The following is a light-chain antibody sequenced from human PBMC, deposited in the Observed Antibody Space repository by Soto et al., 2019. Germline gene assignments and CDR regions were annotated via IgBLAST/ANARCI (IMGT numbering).Light chain of an antibody. CDR2: DVS. J-gene: IGLJ1*01. CDR3: SQYKSSSTILYV. V-gene: IGLV2-14*01. Sequence: QSALTQPASVSGSPGQSITISCTGTSSNIGGYNYVSWYQQHPGKAPKLMIYDVSNRPSGVPNRFSGSKSGTTASLTITGLQEEDEADYYCSQYKSSSTILYVFGTGTKLTVL. CDR1: SSNIGGYNY.